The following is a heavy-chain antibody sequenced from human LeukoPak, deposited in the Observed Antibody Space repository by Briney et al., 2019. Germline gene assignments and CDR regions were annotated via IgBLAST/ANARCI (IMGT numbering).Heavy chain of an antibody. V-gene: IGHV3-48*04. Sequence: GESLRLSCAASGLTFSRYGMNWVRQAPGKGLEWVSYISSSGSTIYYADSLRGRFTISRDNAKNSLYLQMNSLGAQDTAVYYCARSATLDYWGQGTLVTVSS. CDR3: ARSATLDY. CDR1: GLTFSRYG. CDR2: ISSSGSTI. D-gene: IGHD1-26*01. J-gene: IGHJ4*02.